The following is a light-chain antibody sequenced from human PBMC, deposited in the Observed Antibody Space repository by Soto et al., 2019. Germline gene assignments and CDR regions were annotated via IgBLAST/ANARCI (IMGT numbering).Light chain of an antibody. V-gene: IGLV2-8*01. Sequence: QSALTQPPSASGSPGQSVTICCTGTSXDVGGYRYVSWYQQHPGKAPKLMIYEVTERTSGTPDRFSGSKSGNTASLTVSGLQAEDEADYYCSSYAGGNSFVFGTGTKVTVL. CDR3: SSYAGGNSFV. J-gene: IGLJ1*01. CDR2: EVT. CDR1: SXDVGGYRY.